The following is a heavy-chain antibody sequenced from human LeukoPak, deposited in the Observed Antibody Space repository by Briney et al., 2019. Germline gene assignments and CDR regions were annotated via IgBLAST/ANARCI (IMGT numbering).Heavy chain of an antibody. Sequence: GASVKVSCKALGYTFTSNYMHWVRQAPGQGPEWMGVISPSGGSTTYAQKFQGRVTITRNTSISTAYMELSSLRSDDTAVYYCARGHELGVDLWGRGTLVTVSS. CDR2: ISPSGGST. V-gene: IGHV1-46*01. J-gene: IGHJ2*01. CDR3: ARGHELGVDL. D-gene: IGHD7-27*01. CDR1: GYTFTSNY.